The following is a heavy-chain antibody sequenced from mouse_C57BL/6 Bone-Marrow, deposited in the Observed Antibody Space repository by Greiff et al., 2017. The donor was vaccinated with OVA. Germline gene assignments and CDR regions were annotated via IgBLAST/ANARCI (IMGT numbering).Heavy chain of an antibody. CDR1: GFNINDYY. D-gene: IGHD1-1*01. V-gene: IGHV14-1*01. CDR3: SLIATVGATSYWYFDV. J-gene: IGHJ1*03. CDR2: IDPEDGDT. Sequence: VQLQQSGAELVRPGASVKFSCTASGFNINDYYMHWVKQRPEQGLEWIGRIDPEDGDTYYAPKFQGKATMTADTSSNTAYLQLSSLTSEDTDVYYCSLIATVGATSYWYFDVWGTGTTVTVSS.